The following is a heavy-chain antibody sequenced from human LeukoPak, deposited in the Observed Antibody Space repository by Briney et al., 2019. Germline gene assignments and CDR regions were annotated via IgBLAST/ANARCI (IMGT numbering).Heavy chain of an antibody. CDR1: GGSISSSNW. CDR3: ARPSIAARRPFDY. D-gene: IGHD6-6*01. Sequence: PSETLSLTCAVSGGSISSSNWWSWVRQPPGKGLEWIGEIYHSGSTNYNPSLKSRVTISVDKSKNQFSLKLSSVTAADTAVYYCARPSIAARRPFDYWGQGTLVTVSS. J-gene: IGHJ4*02. CDR2: IYHSGST. V-gene: IGHV4-4*02.